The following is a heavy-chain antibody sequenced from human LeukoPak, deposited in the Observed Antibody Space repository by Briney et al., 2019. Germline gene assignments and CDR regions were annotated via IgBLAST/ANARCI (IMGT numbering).Heavy chain of an antibody. CDR2: ISYDGSNK. V-gene: IGHV3-30*18. CDR1: GFSLSGYW. D-gene: IGHD6-19*01. CDR3: AKVDSSGWYPPAFQH. Sequence: GGSLRLSCAASGFSLSGYWMHWVRQAPGKGLEWVAVISYDGSNKYYADSVKGRFTISRDNSKNTLYLQMNSLRAEDTAVYYCAKVDSSGWYPPAFQHWGQGTLVTVSS. J-gene: IGHJ1*01.